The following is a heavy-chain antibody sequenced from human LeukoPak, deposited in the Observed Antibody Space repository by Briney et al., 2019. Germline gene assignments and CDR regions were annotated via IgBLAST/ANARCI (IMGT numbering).Heavy chain of an antibody. CDR2: ISWDGGST. D-gene: IGHD2-2*01. J-gene: IGHJ3*02. Sequence: GGSLRLSCAASGFTFDDYTMLWVRQAPGKGLEWVSLISWDGGSTYYADSVKGRFTISRDNSKNSLYLQMNSLRTEDTALYYCAKEASSTSFRDAFDIWGQGTMVTVSS. CDR1: GFTFDDYT. V-gene: IGHV3-43*01. CDR3: AKEASSTSFRDAFDI.